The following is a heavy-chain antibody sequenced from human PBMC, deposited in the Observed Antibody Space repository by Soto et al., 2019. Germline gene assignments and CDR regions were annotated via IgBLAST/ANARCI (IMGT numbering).Heavy chain of an antibody. Sequence: GGSLRLSCAASGFTFSSYGMHWVRQAPGKGLEWVALISFDGRVKYYADSVKGRFTVSRDNSKNTLFLQMNSLRLEDTALYYCARDRYDLFTTGFYFDSWGQGALVTVSS. J-gene: IGHJ4*02. V-gene: IGHV3-30*03. CDR1: GFTFSSYG. D-gene: IGHD3-9*01. CDR3: ARDRYDLFTTGFYFDS. CDR2: ISFDGRVK.